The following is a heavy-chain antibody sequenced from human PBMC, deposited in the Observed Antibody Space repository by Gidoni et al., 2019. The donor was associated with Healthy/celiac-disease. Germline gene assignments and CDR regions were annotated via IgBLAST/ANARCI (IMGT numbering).Heavy chain of an antibody. CDR2: MNPNSGNT. CDR3: ARSRGGYYYYGMDV. CDR1: GYTFTSYD. V-gene: IGHV1-8*01. D-gene: IGHD3-10*01. J-gene: IGHJ6*02. Sequence: QVQLVQSGAEVKKPGASVKVSCKASGYTFTSYDLNWVRPATGQGLEWMGWMNPNSGNTGYAQKFQGRVTMTRNTSISTAYMELSSLRSEDTAVYYCARSRGGYYYYGMDVWGQGTTVTASS.